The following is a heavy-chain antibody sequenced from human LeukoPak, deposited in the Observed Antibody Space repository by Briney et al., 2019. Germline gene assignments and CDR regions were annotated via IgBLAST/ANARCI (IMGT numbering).Heavy chain of an antibody. CDR1: GFTFSGYA. CDR3: AKSDPYGDSLIEI. CDR2: ISSTGGTI. Sequence: AGGSLRLSCAAPGFTFSGYAMNWVRQAPGKGLEWLSHISSTGGTIYYADSVKGRLTVSRDNAKNSLYLQMNSLRAEDTAVYYCAKSDPYGDSLIEIWGQGALVTVSS. J-gene: IGHJ4*02. D-gene: IGHD4-17*01. V-gene: IGHV3-48*03.